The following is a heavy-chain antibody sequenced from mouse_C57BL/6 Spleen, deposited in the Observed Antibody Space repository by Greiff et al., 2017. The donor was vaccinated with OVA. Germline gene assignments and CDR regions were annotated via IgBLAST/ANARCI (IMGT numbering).Heavy chain of an antibody. V-gene: IGHV1-52*01. CDR2: IDPSDSET. D-gene: IGHD2-13*01. Sequence: VQLQQPGAELVRPGSSVKLSCKASGYTFTSYWMHWVKQRPIQGLEWIGDIDPSDSETHYNQKFKDKATLTVDKSSSTAYMQLSSLTSEDSAVYYCARGDEVDYWGQGTTLTVSS. J-gene: IGHJ2*01. CDR3: ARGDEVDY. CDR1: GYTFTSYW.